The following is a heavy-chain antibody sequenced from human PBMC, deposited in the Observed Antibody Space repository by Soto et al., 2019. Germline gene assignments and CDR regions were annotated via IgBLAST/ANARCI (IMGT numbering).Heavy chain of an antibody. D-gene: IGHD4-17*01. CDR2: IGSTGGTI. CDR3: ARDGGEYYLDV. J-gene: IGHJ4*02. CDR1: GFTFRSYL. Sequence: PGGSLRLSCEASGFTFRSYLMNWVRQAPGKGLQWVAHIGSTGGTIYYADSVKGRFAVSRDNAKNSLYLQLNSLRVDDTAIYYCARDGGEYYLDVWGQGTAVTVSS. V-gene: IGHV3-11*01.